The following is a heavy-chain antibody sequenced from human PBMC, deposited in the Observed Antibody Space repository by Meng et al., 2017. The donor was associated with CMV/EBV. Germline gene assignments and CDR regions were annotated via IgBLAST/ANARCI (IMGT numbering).Heavy chain of an antibody. CDR3: ARCTGYSSGWSGGDAFDI. CDR1: GYTFTGYY. J-gene: IGHJ3*02. Sequence: ASVKVSCKASGYTFTGYYMHWVRQAPAQGLEWMVWINPNSGGTNYAQKFQGRVTMTRDTSISTAYMELSRLRSDDTAVYYCARCTGYSSGWSGGDAFDIWGQWTMVTVSS. D-gene: IGHD6-19*01. V-gene: IGHV1-2*02. CDR2: INPNSGGT.